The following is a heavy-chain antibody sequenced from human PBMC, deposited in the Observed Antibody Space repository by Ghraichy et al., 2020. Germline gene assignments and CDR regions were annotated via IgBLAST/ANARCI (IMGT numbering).Heavy chain of an antibody. CDR2: ISSNGGST. CDR3: AHFLITMVRGVPFDY. D-gene: IGHD3-10*01. Sequence: GGSLRLSCSASGFTFSSYAMHWVRQAPGKGLEYVSAISSNGGSTYYADSVKGRFTISRDNSKNTLYLQMSSLRAEDTAVYYCAHFLITMVRGVPFDYWGQGTLVTVSS. J-gene: IGHJ4*02. V-gene: IGHV3-64D*06. CDR1: GFTFSSYA.